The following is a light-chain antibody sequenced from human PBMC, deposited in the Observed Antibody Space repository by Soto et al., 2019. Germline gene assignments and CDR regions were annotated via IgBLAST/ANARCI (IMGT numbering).Light chain of an antibody. CDR1: SSDVGAYNY. V-gene: IGLV2-14*01. CDR3: GSYTSASTLV. J-gene: IGLJ1*01. CDR2: EVI. Sequence: QSALTQPASVSGSPGQSITISCTGTSSDVGAYNYVSWYQQHPGKAPKLMIYEVINRPSGVSNRFSGSKSSNTASLTISGLQAEDEADYYCGSYTSASTLVFGTGTKVTVL.